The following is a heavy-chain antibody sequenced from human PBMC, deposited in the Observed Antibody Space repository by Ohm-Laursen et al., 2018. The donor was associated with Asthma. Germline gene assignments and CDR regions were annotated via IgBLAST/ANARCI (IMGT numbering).Heavy chain of an antibody. CDR3: AVRTTSAGFDV. CDR2: ITSYSSTT. CDR1: GFTFSSFA. Sequence: GSLRLSCAASGFTFSSFAMIWVRQAPGKGLEWVSYITSYSSTTYYADSVKGRFTISRDNAKNSLYLQMNSLRAQDTAVYYCAVRTTSAGFDVWGQGTTVTVSS. J-gene: IGHJ6*02. D-gene: IGHD1-1*01. V-gene: IGHV3-48*01.